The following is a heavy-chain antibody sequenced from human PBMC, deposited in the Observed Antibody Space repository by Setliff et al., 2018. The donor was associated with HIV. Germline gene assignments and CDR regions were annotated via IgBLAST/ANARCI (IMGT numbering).Heavy chain of an antibody. D-gene: IGHD6-25*01. Sequence: ASVKVSCKVSGYSLTELSMHWVRQAPGKGLEWMGGFDPDDGETVYPQQFQGRVTMTEDTSTDTAYMELTSLRSEDTAMYYCAPVSSGWFDPWGQGTLVTVSS. CDR2: FDPDDGET. CDR1: GYSLTELS. V-gene: IGHV1-24*01. CDR3: APVSSGWFDP. J-gene: IGHJ5*02.